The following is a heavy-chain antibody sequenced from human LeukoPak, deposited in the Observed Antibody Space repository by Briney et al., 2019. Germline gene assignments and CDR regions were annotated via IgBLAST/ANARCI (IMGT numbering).Heavy chain of an antibody. D-gene: IGHD3-22*01. Sequence: GSLRLSCAASGFTFSSYGKRWVRQAPGKGLEWVGSIYYSGSTYYNPSLKSRVTISVDTSKNQFSLKLSSVTAADTAVYYCASPSPVDSSGYYYGYDAFDIWGQGTMVTVSS. CDR1: GFTFSSYGK. J-gene: IGHJ3*02. V-gene: IGHV4-39*07. CDR3: ASPSPVDSSGYYYGYDAFDI. CDR2: IYYSGST.